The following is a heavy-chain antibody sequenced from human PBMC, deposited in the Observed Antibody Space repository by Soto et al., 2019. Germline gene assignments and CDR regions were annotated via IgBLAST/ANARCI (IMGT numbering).Heavy chain of an antibody. CDR2: IYYSGST. CDR3: ARLPHYSGSYYGVLPS. Sequence: PSETLSLTCTVSGGSVSSGSYYWSWIRQPPGKGLEWIGYIYYSGSTNYNPSLKSRVTISVDTSKNQFSLKLSSVTAADTAVYYCARLPHYSGSYYGVLPSWGQGTLVTVS. V-gene: IGHV4-61*01. J-gene: IGHJ4*02. CDR1: GGSVSSGSYY. D-gene: IGHD1-26*01.